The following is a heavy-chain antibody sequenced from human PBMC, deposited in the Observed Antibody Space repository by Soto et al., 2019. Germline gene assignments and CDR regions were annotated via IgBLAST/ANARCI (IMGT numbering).Heavy chain of an antibody. CDR2: IYYSGST. V-gene: IGHV4-59*01. CDR3: ARGDYGDYGGAFDI. CDR1: GGSISSYY. Sequence: QVQLQESGPGLVKPSETLSLTCTVSGGSISSYYWSWIRQPPGKGLEWIGYIYYSGSTNYNPSLKSRVTISVDTSKNQFSLKLSSVTAADTAVYYCARGDYGDYGGAFDIWGQGTMVTVSS. J-gene: IGHJ3*02. D-gene: IGHD4-17*01.